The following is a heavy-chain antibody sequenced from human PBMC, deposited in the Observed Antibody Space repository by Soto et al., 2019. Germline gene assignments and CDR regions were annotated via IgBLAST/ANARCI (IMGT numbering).Heavy chain of an antibody. CDR2: IHLSGVT. Sequence: QLQLQESGSGLLQPSQTLSVTCAVSGASISGGGYSWNWMREAPGKGLEWIGYIHLSGVTYHNPSLRSRVNMSVDESKNQFSLMLISVTAADTAVYYCARGGYYHTSGYSLYSGYGLDVWGRGTTVIVSS. V-gene: IGHV4-30-2*01. J-gene: IGHJ6*02. CDR1: GASISGGGYS. D-gene: IGHD3-22*01. CDR3: ARGGYYHTSGYSLYSGYGLDV.